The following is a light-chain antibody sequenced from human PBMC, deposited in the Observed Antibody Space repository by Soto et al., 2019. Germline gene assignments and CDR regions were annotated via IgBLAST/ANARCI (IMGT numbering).Light chain of an antibody. J-gene: IGKJ4*01. CDR2: GAS. V-gene: IGKV3-15*01. CDR1: QSVSSN. CDR3: QQYNNWPPGPLT. Sequence: EIVMTQSPATLSVSPGERATLSCRASQSVSSNLAWYQQKPGQAPRLLIYGASTRATGIPARFSGSGCGTEFTLTISSLQSEDFAVYYCQQYNNWPPGPLTFGGGTKVEIK.